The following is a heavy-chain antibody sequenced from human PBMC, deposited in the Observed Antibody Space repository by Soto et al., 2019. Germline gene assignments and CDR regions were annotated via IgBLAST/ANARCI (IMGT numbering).Heavy chain of an antibody. CDR3: AKIITMIVGPLDF. D-gene: IGHD3-22*01. Sequence: EVQLLESGGGLVQPGGSLRLSCAASGFTFSSYAMSWVRQAPGKGLEWVSAISGSGGSTYYADSVKGRFTISRDNSKNTLYLQMNCLRAEDTALYYCAKIITMIVGPLDFWGQGTLVTVSS. V-gene: IGHV3-23*01. CDR2: ISGSGGST. J-gene: IGHJ4*02. CDR1: GFTFSSYA.